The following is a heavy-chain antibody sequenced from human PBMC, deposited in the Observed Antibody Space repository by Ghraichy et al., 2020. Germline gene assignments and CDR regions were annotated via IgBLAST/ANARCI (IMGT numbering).Heavy chain of an antibody. Sequence: ASVKVSCKASGYTFTSYGISWVRQAPGQGLEWMGWISAYNGNTNYAQKLQGRVTMTTDTSTSTAYMELRSLRSDDTAVYYCARLMPYCSSTGCYNRRWFDPWGQGTLVTVSS. CDR2: ISAYNGNT. J-gene: IGHJ5*02. V-gene: IGHV1-18*01. CDR3: ARLMPYCSSTGCYNRRWFDP. CDR1: GYTFTSYG. D-gene: IGHD2-2*01.